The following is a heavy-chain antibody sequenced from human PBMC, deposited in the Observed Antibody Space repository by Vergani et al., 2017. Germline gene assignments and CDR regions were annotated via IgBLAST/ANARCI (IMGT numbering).Heavy chain of an antibody. J-gene: IGHJ4*01. CDR1: GCTFSNSA. V-gene: IGHV3-23*01. CDR3: VKEKIDLGSYFFDS. D-gene: IGHD2/OR15-2a*01. Sequence: EVHLLESGGGLVQSGGSLRLSCAASGCTFSNSAVSWVRQARGRGLAWVSSISGPGLSTYSADSVKGRFSISRDNSKNTVFLQMHSLRAEDTSIYYCVKEKIDLGSYFFDSWGHGILVTVSS. CDR2: ISGPGLST.